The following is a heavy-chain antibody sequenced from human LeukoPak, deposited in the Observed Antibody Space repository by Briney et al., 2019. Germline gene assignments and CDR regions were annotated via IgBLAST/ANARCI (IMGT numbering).Heavy chain of an antibody. J-gene: IGHJ4*02. D-gene: IGHD5-18*01. CDR3: AKPLYSYGYYFDY. Sequence: GGSLRLSCAASGFTFSSYGMHWVRQAPGKGLEWVAVISYDGSNKYYADSVKGRFTISRDNSKNTLYLQINSLRAEDTAVYYCAKPLYSYGYYFDYWGQGTLVTVSS. CDR2: ISYDGSNK. CDR1: GFTFSSYG. V-gene: IGHV3-30*18.